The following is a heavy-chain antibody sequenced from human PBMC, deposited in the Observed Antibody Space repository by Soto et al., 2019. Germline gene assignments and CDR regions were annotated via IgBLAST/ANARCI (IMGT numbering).Heavy chain of an antibody. CDR2: ISYDGSNK. CDR3: AKDRLNLDYWYFDL. CDR1: GFTFSSYG. J-gene: IGHJ2*01. Sequence: QVQLVESGGGVVQPGRSLRLSCAASGFTFSSYGMHWVRQAPGKGLEWVAVISYDGSNKYYADSVKGRFTISRDNSKNXXYLQMNXLXAEDTXVYYCAKDRLNLDYWYFDLWGRGTLVTVSS. V-gene: IGHV3-30*18. D-gene: IGHD6-6*01.